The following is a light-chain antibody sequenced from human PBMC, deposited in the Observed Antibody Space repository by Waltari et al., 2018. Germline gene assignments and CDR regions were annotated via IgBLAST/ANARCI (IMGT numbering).Light chain of an antibody. CDR3: QHHFRLPAT. V-gene: IGKV3-20*01. CDR1: QSISRY. CDR2: GAS. Sequence: IMLTQSPGTLSLSPGERATLSCRASQSISRYLAWYQQKPGQAPRLLIYGASTRATGIPDRFSGSGSGTDFSLTISGLEPEDSAVYYCQHHFRLPATFGQMTKVEIK. J-gene: IGKJ1*01.